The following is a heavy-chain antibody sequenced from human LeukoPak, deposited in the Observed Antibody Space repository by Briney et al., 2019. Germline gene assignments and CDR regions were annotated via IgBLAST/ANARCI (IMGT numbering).Heavy chain of an antibody. Sequence: SSETLSLTCTVSGGSISSGPYYWSWIRQHPGEGLEWIGYIYYSGSTYYNPSLKSRETISADTSKNQFSLNLSSVTAADTAVYYCARGLSGSYLRYFDLWGRGTLVTVSS. D-gene: IGHD1-26*01. CDR1: GGSISSGPYY. V-gene: IGHV4-31*03. J-gene: IGHJ2*01. CDR3: ARGLSGSYLRYFDL. CDR2: IYYSGST.